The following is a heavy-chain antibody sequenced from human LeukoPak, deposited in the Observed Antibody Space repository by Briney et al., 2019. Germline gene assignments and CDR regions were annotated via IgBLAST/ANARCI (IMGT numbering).Heavy chain of an antibody. V-gene: IGHV4-4*02. CDR3: ARYYYGSGSYDY. Sequence: SETLSHTCAVSGGSISSSNWWSWVRQPPGKGLEWIGEIYHSGSTSYNPSLKSRVTISVDKSKNQFSLKLSSVTAADTAVYYCARYYYGSGSYDYWGQGTLVTVSS. D-gene: IGHD3-10*01. CDR1: GGSISSSNW. J-gene: IGHJ4*02. CDR2: IYHSGST.